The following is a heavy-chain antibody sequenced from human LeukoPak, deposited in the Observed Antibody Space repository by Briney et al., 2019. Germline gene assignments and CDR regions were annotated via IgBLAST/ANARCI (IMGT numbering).Heavy chain of an antibody. V-gene: IGHV4-31*03. CDR1: GVSISSGDYY. CDR2: IYYSGST. Sequence: PSETLSLTCTVYGVSISSGDYYWNWIRQHPGKGLEWIGYIYYSGSTYYNPSLKSRLTISVDTSKIQFSLKLSSVTAADTAVYYCARGPSGSPFHFDYWGQGTLVTVSS. J-gene: IGHJ4*02. CDR3: ARGPSGSPFHFDY. D-gene: IGHD1-26*01.